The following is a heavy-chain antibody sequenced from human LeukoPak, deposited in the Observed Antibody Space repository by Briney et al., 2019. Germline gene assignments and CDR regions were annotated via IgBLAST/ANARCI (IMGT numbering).Heavy chain of an antibody. Sequence: PGGSLRLSCAASGFTFSSYGMHWVRQAPGKGLEWVSAISKSGDSTYYADSVKGRFTISRDNSKNTIYLQMNSLRVEDTAVYYCAKLSGWTGWFFDYWGQGTVVTVSS. CDR3: AKLSGWTGWFFDY. D-gene: IGHD6-19*01. CDR2: ISKSGDST. J-gene: IGHJ4*02. CDR1: GFTFSSYG. V-gene: IGHV3-23*01.